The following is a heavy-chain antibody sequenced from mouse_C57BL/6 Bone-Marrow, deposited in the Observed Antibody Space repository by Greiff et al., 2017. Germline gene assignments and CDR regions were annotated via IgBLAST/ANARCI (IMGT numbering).Heavy chain of an antibody. CDR1: GYTFTSYW. V-gene: IGHV1-52*01. D-gene: IGHD1-1*01. CDR2: IDPSDSET. Sequence: VQLQQPGAELVRPGSSVKLSCKASGYTFTSYWMHWVKQRPIQGLEWIGNIDPSDSETHYNQKFKDKATLTVDKSSSTAYMQLSSLTSEDSAVYYCARAVITTVVAPYYFDYWGQGTTLTVSS. J-gene: IGHJ2*01. CDR3: ARAVITTVVAPYYFDY.